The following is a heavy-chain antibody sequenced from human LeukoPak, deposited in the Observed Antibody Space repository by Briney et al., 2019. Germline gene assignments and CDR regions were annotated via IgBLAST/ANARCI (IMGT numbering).Heavy chain of an antibody. J-gene: IGHJ4*02. V-gene: IGHV4-30-4*08. Sequence: SETLSLTCIVSGASISSGDYYWSWIRQPPGKGLEWIGYIYYSGSTYYNPSLKSRVTISVDTSKNQFSLKLSPVTAADTAVYYCARELRADFGSGYKSLFDYWGQGTLVTVSS. CDR3: ARELRADFGSGYKSLFDY. CDR1: GASISSGDYY. CDR2: IYYSGST. D-gene: IGHD3-22*01.